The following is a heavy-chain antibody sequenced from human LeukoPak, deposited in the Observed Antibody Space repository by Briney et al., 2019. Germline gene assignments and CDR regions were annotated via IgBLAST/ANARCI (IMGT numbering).Heavy chain of an antibody. CDR3: AREMGVVTAHGIDV. CDR1: GGSISSISSNNYH. Sequence: SETLSLTCIVSGGSISSISSNNYHWGWIRQPPGKGLEWIGSIYYSGSTYYNPSLKSRVTISVDTSKNQFSLKLSSVTAADTAPYYCAREMGVVTAHGIDVWGQGTTVTVSS. J-gene: IGHJ6*02. D-gene: IGHD4-23*01. V-gene: IGHV4-39*02. CDR2: IYYSGST.